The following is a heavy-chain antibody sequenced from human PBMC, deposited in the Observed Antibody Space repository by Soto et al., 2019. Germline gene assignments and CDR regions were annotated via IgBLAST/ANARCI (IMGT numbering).Heavy chain of an antibody. Sequence: QVQLQESGPGLVKPSETLSLTCTVSGGSVSSGSYYWSWIRQPPGKGLEWIGYIYYSGSTNYNPSLKSRVTISVDTSKNQFSLKLSSVTAADTAVYYCARNLYSSGWLFDYWGQGTLVTVSS. J-gene: IGHJ4*02. CDR3: ARNLYSSGWLFDY. V-gene: IGHV4-61*01. CDR1: GGSVSSGSYY. D-gene: IGHD6-19*01. CDR2: IYYSGST.